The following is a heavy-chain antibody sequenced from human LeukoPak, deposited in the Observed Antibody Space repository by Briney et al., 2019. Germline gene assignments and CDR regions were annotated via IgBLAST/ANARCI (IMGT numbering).Heavy chain of an antibody. J-gene: IGHJ4*02. Sequence: GESLKISCKGSGYSFTSYWIGWVRQMPGKGLEWMGIIYPGDSDTRYSPSFQGRVTISADKSISTAYLQWSSLKASDTAMYYCARQGRDSSSSVVIDYWGQGTLVTVSS. CDR2: IYPGDSDT. CDR3: ARQGRDSSSSVVIDY. CDR1: GYSFTSYW. D-gene: IGHD6-6*01. V-gene: IGHV5-51*01.